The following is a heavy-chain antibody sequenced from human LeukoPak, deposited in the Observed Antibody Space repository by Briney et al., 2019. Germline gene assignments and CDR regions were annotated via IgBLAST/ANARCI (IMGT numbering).Heavy chain of an antibody. D-gene: IGHD5-12*01. J-gene: IGHJ5*02. CDR3: ARAVATIPIWFDL. CDR1: GFTFSSYW. V-gene: IGHV3-7*02. CDR2: IKRDGSEK. Sequence: PGGSLRLSCAASGFTFSSYWMSWVRQAPGKGLEWVANIKRDGSEKYYVDSVKGRFTISRDNAKNSLYLQMNSLRAEDTAVYYCARAVATIPIWFDLWGQGTLVTVSS.